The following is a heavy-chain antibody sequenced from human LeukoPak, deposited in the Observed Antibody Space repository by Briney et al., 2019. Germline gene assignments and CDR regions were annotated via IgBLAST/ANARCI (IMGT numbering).Heavy chain of an antibody. Sequence: GGSLRLSCAASGFTFSSYSMNWVRQAPGKGLEWVSYISSSSSTIYYADSVKGRFTISRDNAKNSLYLQMNSLRAEDTAVYYCARVLGAARDAFDIWGQGTMVTVSS. CDR2: ISSSSSTI. J-gene: IGHJ3*02. D-gene: IGHD6-6*01. V-gene: IGHV3-48*04. CDR3: ARVLGAARDAFDI. CDR1: GFTFSSYS.